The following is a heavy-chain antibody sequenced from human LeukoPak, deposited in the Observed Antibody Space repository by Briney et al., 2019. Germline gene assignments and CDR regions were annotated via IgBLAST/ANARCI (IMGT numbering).Heavy chain of an antibody. J-gene: IGHJ5*02. Sequence: SETLSLTCTVSGGSISSYHWSWLRQPPGKGLECIGYIYSSGSTNYNPSLKSRVTISVDTSRNQFSLNLSSVTAADTAVYYCARTIIGVAGTELGWFDPWGQGALVTVSS. V-gene: IGHV4-59*12. CDR1: GGSISSYH. CDR3: ARTIIGVAGTELGWFDP. D-gene: IGHD6-19*01. CDR2: IYSSGST.